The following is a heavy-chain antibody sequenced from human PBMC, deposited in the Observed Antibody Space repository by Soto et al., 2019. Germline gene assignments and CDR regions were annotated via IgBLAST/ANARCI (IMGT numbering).Heavy chain of an antibody. V-gene: IGHV3-74*01. CDR3: ARGDRGGFDL. J-gene: IGHJ3*01. D-gene: IGHD3-10*01. CDR2: VHNGGTTT. CDR1: GFTFDYYW. Sequence: WGSLRLSCAASGFTFDYYWMHWVRQAPGKGLVWVSRVHNGGTTTTYADSVKGRFTISRDNARNTVSLQMSSLRAEDTAIYYCARGDRGGFDLWGHGTMVTVSS.